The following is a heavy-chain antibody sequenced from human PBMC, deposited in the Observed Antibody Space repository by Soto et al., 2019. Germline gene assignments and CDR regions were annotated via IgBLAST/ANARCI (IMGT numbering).Heavy chain of an antibody. CDR1: GFTFSNCG. Sequence: GGSLRLSCAASGFTFSNCGMNWVRQTPGKGLEWVSYISDSGATKHYADSVKGRFTISRDNGKDSLYLQMNSLRDEDTAVYFCTRVIGGRSGLFDFWGQGTPVTVSS. CDR3: TRVIGGRSGLFDF. J-gene: IGHJ4*02. D-gene: IGHD1-26*01. V-gene: IGHV3-48*02. CDR2: ISDSGATK.